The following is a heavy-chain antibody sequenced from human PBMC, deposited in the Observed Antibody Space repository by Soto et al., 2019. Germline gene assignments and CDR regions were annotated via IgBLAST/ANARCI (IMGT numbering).Heavy chain of an antibody. D-gene: IGHD3-22*01. CDR2: ISAYNGNT. V-gene: IGHV1-18*01. Sequence: ASVKVSCKASGYTFTSYGISWVRQAPGQGLEWMGWISAYNGNTNYAQKLQGRVTMTTDTSTSTAYMELRGLRSDDTAVYYCARDPRIDYYDSSGSFDYWGQGTLVTVSS. CDR3: ARDPRIDYYDSSGSFDY. CDR1: GYTFTSYG. J-gene: IGHJ4*02.